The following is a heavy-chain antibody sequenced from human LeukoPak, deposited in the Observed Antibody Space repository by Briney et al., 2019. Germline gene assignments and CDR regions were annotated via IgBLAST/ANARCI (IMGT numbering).Heavy chain of an antibody. CDR2: IYYSGST. D-gene: IGHD6-25*01. J-gene: IGHJ4*02. V-gene: IGHV4-59*11. CDR3: ARDSGFIRFDY. CDR1: GGSISSHY. Sequence: PSETLSLTCTVSGGSISSHYWSWIRQPPGKGLEWIGYIYYSGSTNYNPSLKSRVTISVDTSKNQFSLKLSSVTAADTAVYYCARDSGFIRFDYWAREPWSPSPQ.